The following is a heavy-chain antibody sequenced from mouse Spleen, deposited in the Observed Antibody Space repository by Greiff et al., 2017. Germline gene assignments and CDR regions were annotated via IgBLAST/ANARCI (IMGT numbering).Heavy chain of an antibody. J-gene: IGHJ3*01. V-gene: IGHV1-82*01. CDR1: GYAFSSSW. D-gene: IGHD2-5*01. CDR2: IYPGDGDT. Sequence: VQLQQSGPELVKPGASVKISCKASGYAFSSSWMNWVKQRPGKGLEWIGRIYPGDGDTNYNGKFKGKATLTADKSSSTAYMQLSSLTSEDSAVYFCARSDYSNGWFAYWGQGTLVTVSA. CDR3: ARSDYSNGWFAY.